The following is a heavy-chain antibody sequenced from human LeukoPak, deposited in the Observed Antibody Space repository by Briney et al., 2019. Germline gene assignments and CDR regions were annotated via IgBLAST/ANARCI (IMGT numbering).Heavy chain of an antibody. D-gene: IGHD3-22*01. CDR3: AKDRDDSSEFDY. J-gene: IGHJ4*02. Sequence: GGSLRLSCAASGFTFSSYGMHWVRQAPGKGLEWVAVISYDGSNKYYADSVKGRFTISRDNSKNTLYLQMNSLRAEDTAVYYCAKDRDDSSEFDYWGQGTLVTVSS. V-gene: IGHV3-30*18. CDR2: ISYDGSNK. CDR1: GFTFSSYG.